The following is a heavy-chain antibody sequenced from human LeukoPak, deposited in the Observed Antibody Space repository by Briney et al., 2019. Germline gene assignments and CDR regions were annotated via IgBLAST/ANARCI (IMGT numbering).Heavy chain of an antibody. Sequence: PGGSLRLSCAASGFTFSSYSMNWVRQASGKGLEWVSSISSSSSYIYYADSVKGRFTISRDNAKNSLYLQMNSLRAEDTAVYYCARADYCSGGSCYPNWGQGTLVTVSS. CDR3: ARADYCSGGSCYPN. CDR2: ISSSSSYI. V-gene: IGHV3-21*01. CDR1: GFTFSSYS. D-gene: IGHD2-15*01. J-gene: IGHJ1*01.